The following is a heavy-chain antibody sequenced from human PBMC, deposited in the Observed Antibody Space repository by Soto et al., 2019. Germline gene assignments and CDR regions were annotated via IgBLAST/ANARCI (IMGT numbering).Heavy chain of an antibody. D-gene: IGHD5-12*01. J-gene: IGHJ4*02. Sequence: QVQLVQGGAEVKKPESSVKVSCKAPGGTFSTYAISWVRQAPGQGLEWMGGIIPMFGTANYAQRFQDRVTITADESTNTVYMELSSLRSEDTAVYFCASGIQLWLRRINNGYSGWGQGTLVTVSS. V-gene: IGHV1-69*12. CDR2: IIPMFGTA. CDR1: GGTFSTYA. CDR3: ASGIQLWLRRINNGYSG.